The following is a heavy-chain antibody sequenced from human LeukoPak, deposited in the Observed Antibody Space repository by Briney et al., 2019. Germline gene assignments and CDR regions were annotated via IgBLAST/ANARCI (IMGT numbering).Heavy chain of an antibody. V-gene: IGHV3-23*01. D-gene: IGHD2-2*02. CDR3: AKEGSQPMYQLLYGPHAGDLDY. CDR2: ISGSGGST. CDR1: GFTFSSYA. J-gene: IGHJ4*02. Sequence: LSGGSLRLSCAASGFTFSSYAMSWVRQAPGKGLEWVSAISGSGGSTYYADSVKGRFTISRDNSKNTLYLQMNSLRAEDTAVYYCAKEGSQPMYQLLYGPHAGDLDYWGQGTLVTVSS.